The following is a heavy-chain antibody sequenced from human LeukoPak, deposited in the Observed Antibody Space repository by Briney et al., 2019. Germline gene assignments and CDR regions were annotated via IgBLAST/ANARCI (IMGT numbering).Heavy chain of an antibody. CDR2: ISSSSSYI. CDR1: GFTFSSYS. V-gene: IGHV3-21*01. J-gene: IGHJ4*02. CDR3: ARVSILLWFGETGSSDY. D-gene: IGHD3-10*01. Sequence: GGSLRLSCAASGFTFSSYSMNWVRQAPGKGLEWVSSISSSSSYIYYADSVKGRFTISRGNAKNSLYLQMNSLRAEDTAVYYCARVSILLWFGETGSSDYWGQGTLVTVSS.